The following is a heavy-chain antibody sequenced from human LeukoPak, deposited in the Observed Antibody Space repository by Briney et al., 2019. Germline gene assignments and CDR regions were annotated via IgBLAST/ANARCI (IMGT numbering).Heavy chain of an antibody. V-gene: IGHV1-69*01. Sequence: SVKVSCKASRGTFSSYAISWVRQAPGQGLEWMGGIIPIFGTANYAQKFQGRVTITADESTSTAYMELSSLRSEDTAVYYCAGLIAVAGTGAFDIWGQGTMVTVSS. CDR3: AGLIAVAGTGAFDI. J-gene: IGHJ3*02. CDR2: IIPIFGTA. CDR1: RGTFSSYA. D-gene: IGHD6-19*01.